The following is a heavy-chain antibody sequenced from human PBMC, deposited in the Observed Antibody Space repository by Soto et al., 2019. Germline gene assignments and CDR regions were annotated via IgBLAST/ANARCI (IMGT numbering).Heavy chain of an antibody. CDR1: GGSISSGGYY. Sequence: QVQLQESGPGLVKPSQTLSLTCTVSGGSISSGGYYWSWIRQHPGKGLEWFGYIYYSGSTYYNPSLKSRVTISVDTSKNQFSLKLSSVTAADTAVYYCARADAPNLYSGSYFTPSDLGYYYYGMDVWGQGTTVTVSS. J-gene: IGHJ6*02. V-gene: IGHV4-31*03. CDR2: IYYSGST. D-gene: IGHD1-26*01. CDR3: ARADAPNLYSGSYFTPSDLGYYYYGMDV.